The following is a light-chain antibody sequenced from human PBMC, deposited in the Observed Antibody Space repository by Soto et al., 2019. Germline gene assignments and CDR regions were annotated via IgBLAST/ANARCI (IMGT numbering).Light chain of an antibody. J-gene: IGKJ1*01. CDR1: QTISTW. CDR3: QQYTNTNNPWM. Sequence: GDKGTIPFRAIQTISTWMAWYQQKPGKAPKLLVYDASTLQSGVASRFSGSGSGTEFTLIISGLQPDDSATYYCQQYTNTNNPWMFGQGTKADI. V-gene: IGKV1-5*01. CDR2: DAS.